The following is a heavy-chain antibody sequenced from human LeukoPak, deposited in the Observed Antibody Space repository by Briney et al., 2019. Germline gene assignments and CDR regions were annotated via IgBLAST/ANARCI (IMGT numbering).Heavy chain of an antibody. CDR3: AELGYYDSRSPFDY. D-gene: IGHD3-22*01. CDR2: ISGSGGST. CDR1: GFTFSSYA. Sequence: PGGSLRLSCAASGFTFSSYAMSWVRQAPGKGLEWVSAISGSGGSTYYADSVKGRFTISRDDSKNTLYLQMNSLRAEDTAVYYCAELGYYDSRSPFDYWGQGTLVTVSS. V-gene: IGHV3-23*01. J-gene: IGHJ4*02.